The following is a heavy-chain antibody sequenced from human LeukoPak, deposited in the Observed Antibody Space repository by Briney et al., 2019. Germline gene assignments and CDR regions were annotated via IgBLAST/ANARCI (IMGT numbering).Heavy chain of an antibody. CDR2: ISPDGTIT. J-gene: IGHJ4*02. V-gene: IGHV3-74*01. D-gene: IGHD6-19*01. Sequence: GGSLRLSCAASGFTLSTYWMHWVRQSPDKGLVWVSYISPDGTITRYADSVKGRFTISRDNSKNTLYLQMNSLRAEDTAVYYCARTYSSGWSSFDYWGQGTLVTVSS. CDR1: GFTLSTYW. CDR3: ARTYSSGWSSFDY.